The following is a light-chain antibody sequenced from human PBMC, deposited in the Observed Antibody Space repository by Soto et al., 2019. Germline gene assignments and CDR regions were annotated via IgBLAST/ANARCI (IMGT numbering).Light chain of an antibody. CDR2: GAS. Sequence: CRASESVSTNLAWYQQKAGQAPRLLIYGASTRATGIPARFSGSGSGTEFALAMRSRQSEDFAVSYCQQYTTWGTIGQGTKVDIK. V-gene: IGKV3-15*01. CDR1: ESVSTN. CDR3: QQYTTWGT. J-gene: IGKJ1*01.